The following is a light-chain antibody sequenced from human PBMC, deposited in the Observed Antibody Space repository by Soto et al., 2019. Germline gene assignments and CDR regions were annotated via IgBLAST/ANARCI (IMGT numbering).Light chain of an antibody. CDR1: QTVSRY. Sequence: DIHLTHSPSSLCASLGDTVAITCRASQTVSRYLNWYQQKSGTAPKLLIYAASTLHTGVPSRFSGRGSGTDFTLTINNLQREDFADYFCQQTYSNLWTFGQGTKVDIK. CDR2: AAS. J-gene: IGKJ1*01. V-gene: IGKV1-39*01. CDR3: QQTYSNLWT.